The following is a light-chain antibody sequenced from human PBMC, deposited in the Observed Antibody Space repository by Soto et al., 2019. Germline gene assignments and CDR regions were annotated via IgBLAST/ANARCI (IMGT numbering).Light chain of an antibody. CDR2: DVS. CDR3: NSYTSSGTYV. Sequence: QSALTQPASVSGSPGQSITISCTGTSSDVGLYNYVSWYRHLPGKAPELIIYDVSNRPSGVSNRFSGSKSANTASLTISGLQAEDEADYYCNSYTSSGTYVFGTGTKLPS. J-gene: IGLJ1*01. CDR1: SSDVGLYNY. V-gene: IGLV2-14*03.